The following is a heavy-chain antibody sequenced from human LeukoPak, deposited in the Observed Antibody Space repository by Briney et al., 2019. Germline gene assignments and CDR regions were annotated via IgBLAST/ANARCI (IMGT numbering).Heavy chain of an antibody. CDR3: ARGHNENNYKSTIDV. CDR1: GDSISTSTW. CDR2: IYHSGST. D-gene: IGHD1/OR15-1a*01. J-gene: IGHJ3*01. V-gene: IGHV4-4*02. Sequence: PSETLALTCAVSGDSISTSTWWNWVRHPPGNGLEWIGEIYHSGSTNRNPSLKSRVTISVDKTKNQFSLKLSSVAAADTAMYYCARGHNENNYKSTIDVWGQGTMVTVSS.